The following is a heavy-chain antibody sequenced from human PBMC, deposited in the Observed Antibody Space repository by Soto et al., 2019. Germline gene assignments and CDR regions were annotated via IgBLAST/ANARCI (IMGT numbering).Heavy chain of an antibody. Sequence: QLLQSGGGLVQPGGSLTLSCAASGFTFGTTDMSWVRQAPGEGLEWVSTIDGSGGITYYADSVKGRFTISRDNSRNSVYLQMNSLRGDVTALYYCVKNSGWFNTWGRGALVTVSS. J-gene: IGHJ5*02. D-gene: IGHD3-10*01. CDR3: VKNSGWFNT. V-gene: IGHV3-23*01. CDR2: IDGSGGIT. CDR1: GFTFGTTD.